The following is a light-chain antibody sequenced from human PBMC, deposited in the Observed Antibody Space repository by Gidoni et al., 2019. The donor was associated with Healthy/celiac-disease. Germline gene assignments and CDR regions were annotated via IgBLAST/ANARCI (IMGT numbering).Light chain of an antibody. J-gene: IGKJ1*01. CDR1: QSVLYSSNNKNY. V-gene: IGKV4-1*01. CDR3: QQSYSTPPT. Sequence: DIVMTKSPDSLAVSLGERATINCKSSQSVLYSSNNKNYLAWYQQKPGQPPKLLIYWASTRESGVPDRFSGSGSGTDFTLTISSLQAEDLAVYYCQQSYSTPPTFGQGTKVEIK. CDR2: WAS.